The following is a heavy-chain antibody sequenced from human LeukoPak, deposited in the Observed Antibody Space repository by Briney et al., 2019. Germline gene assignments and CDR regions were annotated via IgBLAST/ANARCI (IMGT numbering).Heavy chain of an antibody. V-gene: IGHV3-7*01. CDR3: ATDLGSSRPNF. Sequence: GGSLRLSCAASGFSFSSYWMSWVRQAPGKGLEWVANIKQDGSGKYYVDSAKGRFTISRDNAKNSLYLQMNSLRAEDTAVYYCATDLGSSRPNFWGQGTLVTVSS. J-gene: IGHJ4*02. CDR2: IKQDGSGK. D-gene: IGHD6-13*01. CDR1: GFSFSSYW.